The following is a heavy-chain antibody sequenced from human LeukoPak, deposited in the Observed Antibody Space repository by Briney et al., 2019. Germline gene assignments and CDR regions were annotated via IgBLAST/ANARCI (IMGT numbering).Heavy chain of an antibody. V-gene: IGHV4-34*01. CDR1: GGSFSGYY. CDR3: ARRQYNIVVVPAAMRGPNWFDP. J-gene: IGHJ5*02. Sequence: PSETLSLTCAVYGGSFSGYYWSWIRQPPGKGLEWIGEINHSGSTNYNPSLKSRVTISVDTSKNQFSLKLSSVTAADTAVYYCARRQYNIVVVPAAMRGPNWFDPWGQGTLVTVSS. D-gene: IGHD2-2*01. CDR2: INHSGST.